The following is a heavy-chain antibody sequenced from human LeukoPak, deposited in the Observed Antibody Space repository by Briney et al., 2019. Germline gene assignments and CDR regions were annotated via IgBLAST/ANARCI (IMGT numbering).Heavy chain of an antibody. V-gene: IGHV1-69*05. Sequence: SVKVSCKASGGTFSSYAISWVRQAPGQGREWMGRIIPIFGTANYAQKFQGRVTITTDESTSTAYMELSSLKSEDTAVYYCARDTPHIYYDSSGYYFDYWGQGTLVTVSS. CDR3: ARDTPHIYYDSSGYYFDY. CDR1: GGTFSSYA. CDR2: IIPIFGTA. J-gene: IGHJ4*02. D-gene: IGHD3-22*01.